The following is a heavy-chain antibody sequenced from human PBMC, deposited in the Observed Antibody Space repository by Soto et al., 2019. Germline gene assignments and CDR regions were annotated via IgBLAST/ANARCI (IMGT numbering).Heavy chain of an antibody. CDR3: ARQGRGYGDYVLWYFDL. D-gene: IGHD4-17*01. Sequence: QVQLQESGPGLVKPSETLSLTCTVSGGSISSYYWSWIRQPPGKGLEWNGYIYYSGRTNYNPSLKSRVTISVDTSKNQFSLKLSSVTAADTAVYYCARQGRGYGDYVLWYFDLWGRGTLVTVSS. V-gene: IGHV4-59*08. CDR1: GGSISSYY. J-gene: IGHJ2*01. CDR2: IYYSGRT.